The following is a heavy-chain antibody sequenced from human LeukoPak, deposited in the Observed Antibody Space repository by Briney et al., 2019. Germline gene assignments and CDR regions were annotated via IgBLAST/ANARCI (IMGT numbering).Heavy chain of an antibody. D-gene: IGHD3-3*01. CDR3: AKEHDLWHEEGNWFDP. CDR1: GFTFSSYW. Sequence: GGSLRLSCAASGFTFSSYWMSWVRQAPGKGLEWVANIKQDGSEKYYVDSVKGRFTISRDNAKNSLYLQMNSLRAEDTAVYYCAKEHDLWHEEGNWFDPWGQGTLVTVSS. CDR2: IKQDGSEK. J-gene: IGHJ5*02. V-gene: IGHV3-7*03.